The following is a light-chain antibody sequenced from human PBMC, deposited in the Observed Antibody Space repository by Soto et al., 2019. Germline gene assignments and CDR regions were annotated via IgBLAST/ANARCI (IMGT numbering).Light chain of an antibody. CDR1: QSISSW. CDR3: QQYNSYSQT. CDR2: DAS. Sequence: DLQMTQSPSTLSASVGDRVNITCRASQSISSWLAWYQQKPGKAPKLLIYDASSLESGVPSRFSGSGSGTEFTLTIGSLQPDDFATYYCQQYNSYSQTFGQGTKVDIK. J-gene: IGKJ1*01. V-gene: IGKV1-5*01.